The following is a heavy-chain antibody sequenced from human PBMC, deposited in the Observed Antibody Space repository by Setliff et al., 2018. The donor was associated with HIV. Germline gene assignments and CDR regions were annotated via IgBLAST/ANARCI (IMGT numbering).Heavy chain of an antibody. CDR2: MSTYNGNT. D-gene: IGHD6-19*01. J-gene: IGHJ3*02. CDR3: ATVSHTNVAAHDAFDI. V-gene: IGHV1-18*01. CDR1: GYTFTSYD. Sequence: ASVKVSCKASGYTFTSYDISWVRQAPGQGLEWMGWMSTYNGNTNYAQKVQGRVTMTADTSTDTAYMELSSLRSEDTAVYYCATVSHTNVAAHDAFDIWGQGTMVTVS.